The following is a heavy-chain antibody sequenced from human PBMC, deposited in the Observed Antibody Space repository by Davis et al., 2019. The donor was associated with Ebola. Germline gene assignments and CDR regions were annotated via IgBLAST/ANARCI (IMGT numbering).Heavy chain of an antibody. D-gene: IGHD3-10*01. CDR3: ARGGRVNYYYYGMDV. CDR2: IIPILGIA. Sequence: SVKVSCKASGGTFSSYAISWVRQAPGQGLEWMGRIIPILGIANYAQKFQGRVTITADKSTSTAYMELSSLRSEDTAVYYCARGGRVNYYYYGMDVWGQGTTLTVSS. J-gene: IGHJ6*02. V-gene: IGHV1-69*04. CDR1: GGTFSSYA.